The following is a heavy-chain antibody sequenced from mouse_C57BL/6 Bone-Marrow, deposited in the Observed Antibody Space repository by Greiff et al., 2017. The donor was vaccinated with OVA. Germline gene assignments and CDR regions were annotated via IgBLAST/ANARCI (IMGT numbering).Heavy chain of an antibody. J-gene: IGHJ2*01. CDR3: TGRGYSDD. V-gene: IGHV1-15*01. Sequence: VQLQQPGAELVRPGASVTLSCKASGYTFTDYEMHWVKQTPVHGLEWIGAIDPETGGTAYNQKFKGKAILTVDKSSSTAYMELRSLTSEDSAVYYCTGRGYSDDWGQGTTLTVSS. CDR1: GYTFTDYE. CDR2: IDPETGGT.